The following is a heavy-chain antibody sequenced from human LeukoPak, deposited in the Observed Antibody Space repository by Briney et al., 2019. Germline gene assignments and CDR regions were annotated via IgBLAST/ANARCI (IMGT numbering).Heavy chain of an antibody. V-gene: IGHV3-7*01. Sequence: GGSLRLSCAASRFTFSSYWMSWVRQAPGKGLEWVANIKQDGSEKYCVDSVKGRFTISRDNAKNSLYLQMNSLRAEDTAVYYCAREYCSGNNCYVGGFDYWGQGTLVTVSS. CDR3: AREYCSGNNCYVGGFDY. D-gene: IGHD2-15*01. CDR1: RFTFSSYW. J-gene: IGHJ4*02. CDR2: IKQDGSEK.